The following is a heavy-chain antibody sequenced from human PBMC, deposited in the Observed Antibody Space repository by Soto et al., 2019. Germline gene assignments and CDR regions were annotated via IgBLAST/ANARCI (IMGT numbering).Heavy chain of an antibody. CDR1: GFTLSTYA. J-gene: IGHJ3*02. V-gene: IGHV3-23*01. D-gene: IGHD2-2*01. Sequence: PGGSLRLSCVASGFTLSTYAMSWVRQAPGKGLEWVSSITGSGGSTYYADSVRGRFTISRDNSKSTVSLHMNSLRAEDTAVYSCVKHRGNQSGAFDIWGQGTMVTVS. CDR2: ITGSGGST. CDR3: VKHRGNQSGAFDI.